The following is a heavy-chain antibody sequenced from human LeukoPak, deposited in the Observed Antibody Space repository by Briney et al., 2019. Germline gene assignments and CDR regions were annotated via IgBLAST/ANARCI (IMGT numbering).Heavy chain of an antibody. J-gene: IGHJ4*02. CDR2: ISAYNGNT. D-gene: IGHD4-17*01. CDR3: ARVYGDYEYYYFDY. V-gene: IGHV1-18*01. Sequence: ASVKVSCKASGYTFTSYGISWVRQAPGQGLEWMGWISAYNGNTNYAQKLQGRVTMTTDTSTSTAYMELRSLRSDDTAVYYCARVYGDYEYYYFDYWGQGTLVTVSS. CDR1: GYTFTSYG.